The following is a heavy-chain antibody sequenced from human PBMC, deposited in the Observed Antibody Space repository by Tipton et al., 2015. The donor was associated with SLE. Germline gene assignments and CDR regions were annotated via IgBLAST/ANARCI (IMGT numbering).Heavy chain of an antibody. J-gene: IGHJ4*02. CDR2: IHYSRDI. V-gene: IGHV4-34*11. CDR1: GGSFSGYY. CDR3: ARGSVVADDY. Sequence: TLSLTCAVYGGSFSGYYWNWIRQPPGKGLEWIGYIHYSRDINYNPSLKSRATISIDTSKNQPSLKLTSVTAADTAVYYCARGSVVADDYWGQGTLVTVSS. D-gene: IGHD2-15*01.